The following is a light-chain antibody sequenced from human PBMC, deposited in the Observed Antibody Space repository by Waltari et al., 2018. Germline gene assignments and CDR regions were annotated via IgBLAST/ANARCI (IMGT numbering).Light chain of an antibody. CDR2: DVS. CDR1: SSDVGGYNY. V-gene: IGLV2-14*01. CDR3: SSYTSSSSWV. J-gene: IGLJ3*02. Sequence: QSALTQPASVSGSPGQSITISCTGTSSDVGGYNYVSSYQQHPGKAPKLMLYDVSNRPPGVSNRFSGSKSGNTASLTISGLQAEDEADYYCSSYTSSSSWVFGGGTKLTVL.